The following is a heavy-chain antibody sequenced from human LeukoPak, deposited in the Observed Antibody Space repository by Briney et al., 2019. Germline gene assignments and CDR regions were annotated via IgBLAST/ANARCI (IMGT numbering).Heavy chain of an antibody. CDR1: GFTFSSYG. CDR3: ARGYGSGSPYYFDY. Sequence: GGSLRLSCAASGFTFSSYGMHWVRQAPGKGLEWVAVIWYDGSNKYYADSVKGRFTISSDNSKNTLYLQMNSLRAEDTAVYYCARGYGSGSPYYFDYWGQGTLVTVSS. CDR2: IWYDGSNK. V-gene: IGHV3-33*01. D-gene: IGHD3-10*01. J-gene: IGHJ4*02.